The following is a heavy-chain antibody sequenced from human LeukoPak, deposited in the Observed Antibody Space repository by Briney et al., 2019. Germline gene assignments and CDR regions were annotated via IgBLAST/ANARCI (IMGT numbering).Heavy chain of an antibody. V-gene: IGHV4-61*02. D-gene: IGHD2-15*01. CDR1: GGSISSGSYY. CDR3: ARMECSGGSCYFDY. J-gene: IGHJ4*02. CDR2: IYTSGST. Sequence: SQTLSLTCTVSGGSISSGSYYWSWIRQPAGKGLEWIGRIYTSGSTNYNPSLKSRVTISVDTSKNQFSLKLSSVTAADTAVYYCARMECSGGSCYFDYWGQGTLVTVSS.